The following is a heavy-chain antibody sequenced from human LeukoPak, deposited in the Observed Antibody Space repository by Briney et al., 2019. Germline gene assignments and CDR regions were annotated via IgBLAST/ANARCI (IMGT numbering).Heavy chain of an antibody. V-gene: IGHV4-61*02. CDR2: IYTSGST. CDR3: ASPGGGPTDY. D-gene: IGHD3-16*01. Sequence: SETLSLTCTVSGGSISSGSYYWSWIRQPAGKGLEWIGRIYTSGSTNYNPPLKSRVTISVDTSKNQFSLKLSSVTAADTAVYYCASPGGGPTDYWGQGTLVTVSS. J-gene: IGHJ4*02. CDR1: GGSISSGSYY.